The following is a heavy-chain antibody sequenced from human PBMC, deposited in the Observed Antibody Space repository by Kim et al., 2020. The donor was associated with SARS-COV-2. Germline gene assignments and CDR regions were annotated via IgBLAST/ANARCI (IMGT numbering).Heavy chain of an antibody. CDR1: GFTFSSYA. J-gene: IGHJ4*02. CDR2: ISGSGGST. CDR3: AKIPGRLVGATTFDY. Sequence: GGSLRLSCAASGFTFSSYAMSWVRQAPGKGLEWVSAISGSGGSTYYADSVKGRFTISRDNSKNTLYLQMNSLRAEDTAVYYCAKIPGRLVGATTFDYWGQGTLVTVSS. D-gene: IGHD1-26*01. V-gene: IGHV3-23*01.